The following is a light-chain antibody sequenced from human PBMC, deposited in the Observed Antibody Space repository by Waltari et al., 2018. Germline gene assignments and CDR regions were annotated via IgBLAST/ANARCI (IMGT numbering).Light chain of an antibody. V-gene: IGLV2-14*03. CDR2: DVS. CDR3: SSYTRGRTYV. J-gene: IGLJ1*01. Sequence: QSALTQPASVSGPPGQSIAISCTGSDTDVGGHNFVSWYQQHPGKVPKLIIFDVSNRPSGISYRFSGSKFGNTASLTISGLQADDEADYYCSSYTRGRTYVF. CDR1: DTDVGGHNF.